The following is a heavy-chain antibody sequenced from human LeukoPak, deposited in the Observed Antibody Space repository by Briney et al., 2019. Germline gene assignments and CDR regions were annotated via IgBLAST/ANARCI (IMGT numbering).Heavy chain of an antibody. V-gene: IGHV3-30-3*01. J-gene: IGHJ4*02. CDR1: GFTFSTFA. CDR3: ARVNSNNFDY. Sequence: GGSLRLSCAASGFTFSTFAMHWVRQAPGKGLEWVAVISYDGNNEYNADSVKGRFTVSRDNSKNTLYLQMNSLRVEDTAVYYCARVNSNNFDYWGQGTLVTVSS. CDR2: ISYDGNNE. D-gene: IGHD1/OR15-1a*01.